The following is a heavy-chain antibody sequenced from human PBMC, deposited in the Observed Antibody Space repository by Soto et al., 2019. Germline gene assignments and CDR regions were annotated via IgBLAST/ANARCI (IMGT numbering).Heavy chain of an antibody. Sequence: ASVTVSGKAAGYTFTSYGSSRGRQAPGQGLEGMGWISAYNGNTNYAQKLQGRVTMTTDTSKSTAYMELRSLRSDDTAVYYCAREGDYGDYVGYWGQGTLVTVSS. CDR2: ISAYNGNT. D-gene: IGHD4-17*01. J-gene: IGHJ4*02. CDR1: GYTFTSYG. CDR3: AREGDYGDYVGY. V-gene: IGHV1-18*01.